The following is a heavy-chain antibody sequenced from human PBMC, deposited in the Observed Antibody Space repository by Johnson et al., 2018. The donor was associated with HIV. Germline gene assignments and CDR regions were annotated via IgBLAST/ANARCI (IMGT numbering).Heavy chain of an antibody. CDR3: TTDEEMAAILGDTFDI. Sequence: DVQLVESGGGLVQPGGSLRLSCAASGFTFSSYAMSWVRQAPGKGLEWVSAISGSGGSTYYADSVKGRFTISRDNPKNPLYLQMNSLQTDDTAVYWCTTDEEMAAILGDTFDIWGQEKMVTVSS. J-gene: IGHJ3*02. V-gene: IGHV3-23*04. CDR1: GFTFSSYA. D-gene: IGHD5-24*01. CDR2: ISGSGGST.